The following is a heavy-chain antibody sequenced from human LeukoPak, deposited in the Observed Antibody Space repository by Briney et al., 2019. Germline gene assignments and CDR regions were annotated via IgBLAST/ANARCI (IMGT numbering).Heavy chain of an antibody. CDR3: ARELEGATKGYYYGMDV. J-gene: IGHJ6*02. D-gene: IGHD1-26*01. CDR2: MNPNSGNT. V-gene: IGHV1-8*01. CDR1: GYTFTSYD. Sequence: ASVKVSCKASGYTFTSYDINCVRQATGQGLEWMGWMNPNSGNTGYAQKFQGRVTMTRNTSISTAYMELSSLRSEDTAVYYCARELEGATKGYYYGMDVWGQGTTVTVSS.